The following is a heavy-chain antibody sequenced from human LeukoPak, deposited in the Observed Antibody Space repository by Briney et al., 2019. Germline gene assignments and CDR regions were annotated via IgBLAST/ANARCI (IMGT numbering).Heavy chain of an antibody. J-gene: IGHJ4*02. Sequence: ASVKVSCKVSGYTLTELSIHWGRQAPGKGLEWMGGFDPEDGETIYAQKFQGRVTMSEDTSTDTAYMELSSLRSEDTAVYYCATLTSKRKWLRHQRSSRLTDYWGQGTMVTVSS. CDR2: FDPEDGET. CDR3: ATLTSKRKWLRHQRSSRLTDY. V-gene: IGHV1-24*01. CDR1: GYTLTELS. D-gene: IGHD5-12*01.